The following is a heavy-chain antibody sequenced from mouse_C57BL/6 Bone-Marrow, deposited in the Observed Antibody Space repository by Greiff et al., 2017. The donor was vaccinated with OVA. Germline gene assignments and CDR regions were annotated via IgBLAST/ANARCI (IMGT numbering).Heavy chain of an antibody. J-gene: IGHJ2*01. V-gene: IGHV5-16*01. D-gene: IGHD1-1*01. CDR3: ARGYYGPNYFDY. Sequence: VQLKESEGGLVQPGSSMKLSCTASGFTFSDYYMAWVRQVPEKGLEWVANINYDGSSTYYLDSLKSRFIISRDNAKNILYLQMSSLKSEDTATYYCARGYYGPNYFDYWGQGTTLTVSS. CDR2: INYDGSST. CDR1: GFTFSDYY.